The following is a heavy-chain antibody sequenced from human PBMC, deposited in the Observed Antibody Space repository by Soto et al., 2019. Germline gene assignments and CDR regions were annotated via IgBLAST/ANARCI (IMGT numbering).Heavy chain of an antibody. CDR1: GYTFTSHD. D-gene: IGHD4-17*01. V-gene: IGHV1-8*01. J-gene: IGHJ4*02. CDR3: ARWDYGDYARFDY. CDR2: MNPNSGNT. Sequence: QVQLVQSGAEVKKPGASVKVSCKASGYTFTSHDINWVRQATGQGLEWMGWMNPNSGNTGYAQKFRGRVTMTRNTSLSTAYMGLSSLRSEDTAVYYCARWDYGDYARFDYWGQGTLVTVSS.